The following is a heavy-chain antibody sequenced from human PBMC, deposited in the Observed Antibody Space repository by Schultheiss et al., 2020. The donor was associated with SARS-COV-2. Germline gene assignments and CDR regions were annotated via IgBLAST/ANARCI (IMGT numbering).Heavy chain of an antibody. V-gene: IGHV3-7*01. J-gene: IGHJ4*02. Sequence: GGSLRLSCAASGFTFSSYWMSWVRQAPGKGLEWVANIKQDGSEKYYADSAKGRFTISRDISKNTLYLQMNTLRAEDTAVYFCARGDTATSDYGANSVDYWGQGTLVTVSS. CDR2: IKQDGSEK. D-gene: IGHD4-23*01. CDR1: GFTFSSYW. CDR3: ARGDTATSDYGANSVDY.